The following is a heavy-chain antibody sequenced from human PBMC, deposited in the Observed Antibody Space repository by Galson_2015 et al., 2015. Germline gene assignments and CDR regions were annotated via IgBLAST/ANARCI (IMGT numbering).Heavy chain of an antibody. CDR3: ARAWGNSGYPTNYYYYGMDV. D-gene: IGHD3-22*01. Sequence: SVKVSCKASGFTITNSAVQWVRQARGQRLEWIGWIVVGSGNTKYAQKFQERVTITRDKSISTAYLQWSSLKASDTAMYYCARAWGNSGYPTNYYYYGMDVWGQGTTVTVSS. J-gene: IGHJ6*02. CDR2: IVVGSGNT. V-gene: IGHV1-58*01. CDR1: GFTITNSA.